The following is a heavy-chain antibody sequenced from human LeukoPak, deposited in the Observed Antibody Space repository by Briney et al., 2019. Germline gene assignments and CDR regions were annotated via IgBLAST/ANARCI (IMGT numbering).Heavy chain of an antibody. Sequence: GGSLRLSCAASGFTFSSYAMSWVRQAPGKGLEWGSAISSSGGSTYYADSVKGRFTISRDNSKNTLYLQMNSLRAEDTAVYYCASPGYDILTPLDYWGQGTLVTVSS. D-gene: IGHD3-9*01. CDR2: ISSSGGST. CDR1: GFTFSSYA. J-gene: IGHJ4*02. CDR3: ASPGYDILTPLDY. V-gene: IGHV3-23*01.